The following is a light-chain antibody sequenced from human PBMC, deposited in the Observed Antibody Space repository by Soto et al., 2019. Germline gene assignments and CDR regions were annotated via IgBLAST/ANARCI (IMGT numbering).Light chain of an antibody. CDR1: LGISNY. CDR3: QKCNSAPFT. V-gene: IGKV1-27*01. Sequence: DIQMTQSPSSLSASVGDRVTITCRASLGISNYLAWYQQKPGKVPKLLIYAASTLQSGAPSRFTGSGSGTDFTLTISGLQPEDVATYYCQKCNSAPFTFGPGTKVDIK. CDR2: AAS. J-gene: IGKJ3*01.